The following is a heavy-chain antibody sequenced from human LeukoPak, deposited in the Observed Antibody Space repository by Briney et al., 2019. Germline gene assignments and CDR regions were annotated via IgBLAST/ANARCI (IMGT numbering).Heavy chain of an antibody. CDR2: INSDGSST. J-gene: IGHJ4*02. CDR3: ARPRGGSEFDY. V-gene: IGHV3-74*01. CDR1: GFAFSSYW. Sequence: GGSLRLSCAASGFAFSSYWMHWVRQAPGKGLVWVSRINSDGSSTVYADSVKGRFTISRDNAKNSLYLQMNSLRAEDTAVYYCARPRGGSEFDYWGQGTLVTVSS. D-gene: IGHD2-15*01.